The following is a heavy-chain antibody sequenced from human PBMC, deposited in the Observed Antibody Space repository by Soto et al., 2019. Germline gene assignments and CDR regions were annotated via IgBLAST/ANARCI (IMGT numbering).Heavy chain of an antibody. CDR1: GFTISGSA. Sequence: EVQLVESGGGLVQPGGSLILSCAASGFTISGSAMHWVRQASGKGLEWVGRIRSKANSYATAYAASVKGRFTISRDDSKNTAYLQMNSLKTEDTAVYYCTMTTVTTWGYWGQGTLVTVSS. D-gene: IGHD4-17*01. V-gene: IGHV3-73*01. CDR3: TMTTVTTWGY. CDR2: IRSKANSYAT. J-gene: IGHJ4*02.